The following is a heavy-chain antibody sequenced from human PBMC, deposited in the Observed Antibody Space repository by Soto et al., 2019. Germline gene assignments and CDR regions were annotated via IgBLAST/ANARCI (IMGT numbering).Heavy chain of an antibody. CDR2: IYYSGTT. D-gene: IGHD6-13*01. V-gene: IGHV4-30-4*01. CDR3: ARVEGGSSSWYWNWFDP. J-gene: IGHJ5*02. Sequence: LSLTCTVSGGSISSGDYYWSWIRQPPGKGLEWIGYIYYSGTTYYNPSLKSRVTISVDTSKNQFSLKLSSVTAADTAVYYCARVEGGSSSWYWNWFDPWGQGTLVTVSS. CDR1: GGSISSGDYY.